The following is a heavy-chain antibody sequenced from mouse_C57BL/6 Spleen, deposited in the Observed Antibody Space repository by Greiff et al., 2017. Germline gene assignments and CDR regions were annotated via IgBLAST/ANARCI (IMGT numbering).Heavy chain of an antibody. CDR1: GFTFSDYG. CDR2: ISSGSSTI. D-gene: IGHD2-5*01. V-gene: IGHV5-17*01. Sequence: EVKLVESGGGLVKPGGSLKLSCAASGFTFSDYGMHWVRQAPEKGLEWVAYISSGSSTIYYADTVKGRFTISRDNAKNTLFLQMTSLRSEDTAMYYCARGEAYYSNYEGYYFDYWGQGTTLTVSS. J-gene: IGHJ2*01. CDR3: ARGEAYYSNYEGYYFDY.